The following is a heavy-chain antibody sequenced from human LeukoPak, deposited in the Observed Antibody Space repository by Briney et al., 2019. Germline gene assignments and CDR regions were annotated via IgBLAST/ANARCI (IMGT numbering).Heavy chain of an antibody. J-gene: IGHJ4*02. D-gene: IGHD5-12*01. V-gene: IGHV1-2*02. CDR2: INPHSGGS. Sequence: GASVTVSCKASGYTFTDYYIHWVRQAPGQGLEWMGWINPHSGGSNYARKFRGRVIMTRDTSITTAFLDFSSLRSDDTAIYYCARDKTSLYNGNYAFWGQGTLVTVSS. CDR1: GYTFTDYY. CDR3: ARDKTSLYNGNYAF.